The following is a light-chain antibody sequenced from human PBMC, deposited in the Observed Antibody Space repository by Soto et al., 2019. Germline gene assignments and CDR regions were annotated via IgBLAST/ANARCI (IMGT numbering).Light chain of an antibody. J-gene: IGKJ2*01. CDR1: QSVSSY. CDR3: QQLNSYPYT. V-gene: IGKV3-11*01. CDR2: DAS. Sequence: EIVLTQSPATLSLSPGERATLSCRASQSVSSYLAWYQQKPGQAPRLLIYDASNRATGIPARFSGSGSGTDFTLTISSLEPEDFAVYYCQQLNSYPYTFGHGTKVDIK.